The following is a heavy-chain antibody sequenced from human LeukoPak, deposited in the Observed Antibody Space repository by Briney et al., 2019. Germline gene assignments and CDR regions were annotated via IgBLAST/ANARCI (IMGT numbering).Heavy chain of an antibody. D-gene: IGHD1-1*01. CDR1: GFTFSGYS. V-gene: IGHV3-21*01. CDR2: ISSSSSYI. J-gene: IGHJ4*02. Sequence: GGSLRLSCAASGFTFSGYSMNWVRQAPGKGLEWVSSISSSSSYIYYADSVKGRFTISRDNAKNSLYLQMNSLRAEDTAVYYCARALKEVQLERRIGYFDYWGQGTLVTVSS. CDR3: ARALKEVQLERRIGYFDY.